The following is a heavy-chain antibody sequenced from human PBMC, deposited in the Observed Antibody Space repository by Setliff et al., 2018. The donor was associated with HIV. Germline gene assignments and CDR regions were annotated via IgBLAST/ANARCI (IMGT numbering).Heavy chain of an antibody. V-gene: IGHV4-34*01. Sequence: GSLRLSCAASGFTFTDYTMNWIRQPPGKGLEWIGEINHSGSTNYNPSLKSRVTISVDTSKNQFSLKLSSVTAADTAVYHCARDILGLDYWGQGTLVTVSS. CDR1: GFTFTDYT. CDR2: INHSGST. CDR3: ARDILGLDY. J-gene: IGHJ4*02. D-gene: IGHD2-21*01.